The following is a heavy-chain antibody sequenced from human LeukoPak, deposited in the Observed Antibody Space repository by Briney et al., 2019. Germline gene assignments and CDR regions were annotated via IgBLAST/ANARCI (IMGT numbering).Heavy chain of an antibody. CDR2: IIPIFGTA. D-gene: IGHD3-10*01. Sequence: ASVKVSCKASGGAFSSYAISWVRQAPGQGLEWMGGIIPIFGTANYAQKFQGRVTITADESTSTAYMELSSLRSEDTAVYYCAGGTYGSGSSDWGQGTLVTVSS. V-gene: IGHV1-69*13. CDR1: GGAFSSYA. J-gene: IGHJ4*02. CDR3: AGGTYGSGSSD.